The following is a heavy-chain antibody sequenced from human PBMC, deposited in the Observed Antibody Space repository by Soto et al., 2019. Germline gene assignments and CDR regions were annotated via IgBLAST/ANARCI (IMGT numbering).Heavy chain of an antibody. CDR2: IDNDGSGT. D-gene: IGHD2-2*01. CDR1: GIIFTNYW. Sequence: EVQLVESGGGLVQPGGSLRLSCAASGIIFTNYWMHWVRQAPGKGLGWVSRIDNDGSGTSYADSVKGRFTISRDNVKNTVYLPTDSMRAEATPVYYFTTVFEYGGQGPLVTVSS. CDR3: TTVFEY. J-gene: IGHJ4*02. V-gene: IGHV3-74*01.